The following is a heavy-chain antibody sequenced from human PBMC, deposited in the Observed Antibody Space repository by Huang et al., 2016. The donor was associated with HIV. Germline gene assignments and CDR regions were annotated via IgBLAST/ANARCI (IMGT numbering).Heavy chain of an antibody. Sequence: QVQLRQWGAGLVKPSETLSLTCAVYGGSFSGYYWTWIRQSPGTGLEWIGEINHIGKTNYQPSLKSRVTISKDPAKNPFSLQLTAVSAADTGVYFCAREKAADSAWYGVYYFDYWGEGALVTVTS. J-gene: IGHJ4*02. V-gene: IGHV4-34*01. CDR2: INHIGKT. CDR1: GGSFSGYY. CDR3: AREKAADSAWYGVYYFDY. D-gene: IGHD6-19*01.